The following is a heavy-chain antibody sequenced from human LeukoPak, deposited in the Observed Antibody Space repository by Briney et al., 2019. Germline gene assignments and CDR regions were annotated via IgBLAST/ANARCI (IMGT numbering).Heavy chain of an antibody. V-gene: IGHV3-7*05. Sequence: GGSLRLSCTASEFPFGTYWMTWVRQAPGKGLEWVGNIVQDGSEKYYVDSVKGRFTISRDNTKNLLYLQMTSLRAEDTAVYYCARDLRGLPFDYWGQGTLVTVSS. CDR3: ARDLRGLPFDY. CDR2: IVQDGSEK. CDR1: EFPFGTYW. J-gene: IGHJ4*02. D-gene: IGHD3/OR15-3a*01.